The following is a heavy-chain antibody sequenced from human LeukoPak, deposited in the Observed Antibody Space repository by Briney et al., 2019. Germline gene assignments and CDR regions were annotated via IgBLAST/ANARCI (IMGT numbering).Heavy chain of an antibody. J-gene: IGHJ5*02. CDR2: IYSGGST. CDR1: GFTVSSDY. V-gene: IGHV3-53*01. Sequence: PGGSLRLSCAASGFTVSSDYMSWVRQAPGKGLEWVSVIYSGGSTFHADPVKGRFTISRDNSKNTLYLQMNSLRAEDTAIYYCARAGTPITMIVVESNWFDPWGQGTLVTVSS. D-gene: IGHD3-22*01. CDR3: ARAGTPITMIVVESNWFDP.